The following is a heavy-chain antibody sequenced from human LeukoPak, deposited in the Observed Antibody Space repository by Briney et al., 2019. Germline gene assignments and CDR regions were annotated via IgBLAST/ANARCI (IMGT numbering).Heavy chain of an antibody. CDR3: ARDRPDGELDY. D-gene: IGHD4-17*01. V-gene: IGHV4-30-4*08. Sequence: SETLSLTCTVSGGSISSGDYYWSWIRQPPGKGLEWIGYIYYSGSTYYNPSLKSRVTISVDTSKNQFPLKLSSVTAADTAVYYCARDRPDGELDYWGQGTLVTVSS. CDR1: GGSISSGDYY. J-gene: IGHJ4*02. CDR2: IYYSGST.